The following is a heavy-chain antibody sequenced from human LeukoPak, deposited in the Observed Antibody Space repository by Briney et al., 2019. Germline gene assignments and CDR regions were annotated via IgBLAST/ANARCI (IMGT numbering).Heavy chain of an antibody. V-gene: IGHV3-33*01. CDR1: GFTFSSHG. CDR2: IWYDGSDK. J-gene: IGHJ4*02. D-gene: IGHD3-22*01. CDR3: ARDGGYLSSGPFDY. Sequence: PGGSLRLSCAASGFTFSSHGMHWVRQAPGKGLEWVSIIWYDGSDKYYADSVKGRFTISRDNSKNTLYLQMNSLRAEDTAVYYCARDGGYLSSGPFDYWGQGTLVTVSS.